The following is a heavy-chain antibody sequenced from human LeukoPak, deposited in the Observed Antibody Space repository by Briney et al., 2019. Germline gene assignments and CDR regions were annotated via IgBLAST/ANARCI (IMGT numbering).Heavy chain of an antibody. CDR2: INHSGST. Sequence: SETLSLTCAVYGGSFSGYYWSWIRQPPGKGLEWIGEINHSGSTNYNPSLKSRVTISVDNSKNQFSLKLSSVTAADTAVYYCARDRSGGCAYCGGDGLLDYWGQGTLVTVSS. CDR3: ARDRSGGCAYCGGDGLLDY. J-gene: IGHJ4*02. D-gene: IGHD2-21*02. CDR1: GGSFSGYY. V-gene: IGHV4-34*01.